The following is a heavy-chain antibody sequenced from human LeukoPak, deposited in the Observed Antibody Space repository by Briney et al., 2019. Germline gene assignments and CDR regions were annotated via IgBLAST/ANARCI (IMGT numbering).Heavy chain of an antibody. V-gene: IGHV1-2*02. CDR2: INPNSGGA. J-gene: IGHJ3*02. D-gene: IGHD3-22*01. CDR1: GYTFTRYY. Sequence: ASVKVSCKASGYTFTRYYMHWVRQAPGQGLEWMGWINPNSGGANYAQKFQGRVTMTRDTSISTAYMELSRLRSDDTAVYYCARDRYDSSGYLFDAFDIWGQGTMVTVSS. CDR3: ARDRYDSSGYLFDAFDI.